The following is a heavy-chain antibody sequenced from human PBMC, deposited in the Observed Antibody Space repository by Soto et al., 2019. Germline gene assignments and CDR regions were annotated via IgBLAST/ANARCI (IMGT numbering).Heavy chain of an antibody. CDR1: GYSFTSYW. V-gene: IGHV5-51*01. D-gene: IGHD2-21*01. Sequence: PGESLKISCKSSGYSFTSYWIGWVRQMPGKGLEWMGIIYPGDSDTRYSPSFQGQVTISADKSSSTAYLQWSSLKASDTAIYYCARQRAVVVSGNYYYYTMDVWGQGTTVTVSS. J-gene: IGHJ6*02. CDR3: ARQRAVVVSGNYYYYTMDV. CDR2: IYPGDSDT.